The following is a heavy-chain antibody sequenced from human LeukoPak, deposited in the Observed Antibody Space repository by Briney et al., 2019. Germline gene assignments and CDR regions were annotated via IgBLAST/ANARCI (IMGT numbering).Heavy chain of an antibody. J-gene: IGHJ4*02. CDR1: GFTFSNYA. CDR2: LTGSGGRT. V-gene: IGHV3-23*01. CDR3: ARGRKVDY. Sequence: GGSLRLSCAASGFTFSNYAMSWVRQAPGKGLEWVSALTGSGGRTYHADSVKGRFTISRDNSKNTLYLQMNRLRAEDTAVYYCARGRKVDYWGQGTLVTVSS. D-gene: IGHD5-24*01.